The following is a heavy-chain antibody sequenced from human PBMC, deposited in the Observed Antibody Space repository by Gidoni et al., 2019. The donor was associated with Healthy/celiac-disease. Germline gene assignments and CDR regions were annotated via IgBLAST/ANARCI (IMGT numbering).Heavy chain of an antibody. V-gene: IGHV3-30*18. J-gene: IGHJ2*01. CDR3: AKDERLTTVTRYFDL. D-gene: IGHD4-17*01. CDR1: GFTFSSYG. Sequence: QVQLVESGGGVVQPGRSLRLSCAASGFTFSSYGMHWVRQAQGKGLEWVAVISYDGSNKYYADSVKGRFTISRDNSKNTLYLQMNSLRAEDTAVYYCAKDERLTTVTRYFDLWGRGTLVTVSS. CDR2: ISYDGSNK.